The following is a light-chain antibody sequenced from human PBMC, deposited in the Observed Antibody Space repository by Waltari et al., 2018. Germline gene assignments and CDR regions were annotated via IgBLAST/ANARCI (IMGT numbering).Light chain of an antibody. CDR1: QSIYSW. Sequence: DIQLTQSPSTLSASVGDRVTITCRASQSIYSWLAWYHQKPEKAPKLLIYRASSLESGVPSSFSGRGSGTEFTLTISSLQPDDLATYYCQQYNSYSPVTFGGGTKVEIK. CDR2: RAS. J-gene: IGKJ4*01. CDR3: QQYNSYSPVT. V-gene: IGKV1-5*03.